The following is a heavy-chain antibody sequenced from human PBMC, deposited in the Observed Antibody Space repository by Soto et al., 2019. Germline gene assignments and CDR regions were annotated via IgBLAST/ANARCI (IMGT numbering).Heavy chain of an antibody. CDR1: GDTFSSYA. V-gene: IGHV1-69*08. CDR3: ARRRYCGYDCYHKHYYGMDV. J-gene: IGHJ6*02. Sequence: QVQLVQSGAELKKTGSSVRVSCRASGDTFSSYAVNWVRQAPGRGLEWMGRIITVLGTTDYAQKFKGRVTNTAEKSTKTVYMELSSLRSEETAVYYCARRRYCGYDCYHKHYYGMDVWGQGTTVTVAS. CDR2: IITVLGTT. D-gene: IGHD2-21*01.